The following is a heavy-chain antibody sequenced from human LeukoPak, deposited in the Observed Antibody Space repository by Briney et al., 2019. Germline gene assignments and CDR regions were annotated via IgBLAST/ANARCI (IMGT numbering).Heavy chain of an antibody. CDR3: ARGWNYDFWSGSLSAFDI. CDR2: INHSGST. J-gene: IGHJ3*02. V-gene: IGHV4-34*01. CDR1: GGSFRGFY. D-gene: IGHD3-3*01. Sequence: SETLSLTCAVYGGSFRGFYWIWIRQTSGKGLEWIGEINHSGSTNYNPSLKSRVTISVDTSKNQFSLKLSSVTAADTAVYYCARGWNYDFWSGSLSAFDIWGQGTMVTVSS.